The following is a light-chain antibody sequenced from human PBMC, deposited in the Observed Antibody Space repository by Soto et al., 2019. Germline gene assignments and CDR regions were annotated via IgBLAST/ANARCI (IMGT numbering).Light chain of an antibody. CDR1: QRVSSSY. CDR2: GAS. Sequence: EIVLTQSPGTLSLSPGERATLSCRASQRVSSSYLAWYQQKPGQAPRLLIYGASSRATGIPDRFSGSGSGTDFTLTISRLEPEDFAVYYCQQYGSSPYTFGQGTKRESK. CDR3: QQYGSSPYT. J-gene: IGKJ2*01. V-gene: IGKV3-20*01.